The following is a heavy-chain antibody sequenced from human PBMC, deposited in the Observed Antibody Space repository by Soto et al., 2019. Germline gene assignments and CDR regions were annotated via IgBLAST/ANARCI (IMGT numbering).Heavy chain of an antibody. J-gene: IGHJ3*02. V-gene: IGHV5-51*01. CDR1: GYSFTSYW. Sequence: PGESLKISCKGSGYSFTSYWIGWVRQMPGKGLEWMGIIYPGDSDTRYSPSFQGQVTISADKSISTAYLQWSSLKASDTAMYYCARQKGYCSSTSCHDAFDIWGQGTMVTVS. CDR3: ARQKGYCSSTSCHDAFDI. D-gene: IGHD2-2*01. CDR2: IYPGDSDT.